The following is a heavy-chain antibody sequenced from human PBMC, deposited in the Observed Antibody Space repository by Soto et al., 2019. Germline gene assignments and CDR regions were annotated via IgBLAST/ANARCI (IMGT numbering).Heavy chain of an antibody. CDR1: GYTLTELS. CDR3: ATGSSGSYSHYYYYGMDV. V-gene: IGHV1-24*01. J-gene: IGHJ6*02. Sequence: VSVKVSCKVSGYTLTELSMHWVRQAPGKGLEWMGGFDPEDGETIYAQKFQGRVTMTEDTSTDTAYMELSSLRSEDTAVYYCATGSSGSYSHYYYYGMDVWGQGTTVTVSS. CDR2: FDPEDGET. D-gene: IGHD3-10*01.